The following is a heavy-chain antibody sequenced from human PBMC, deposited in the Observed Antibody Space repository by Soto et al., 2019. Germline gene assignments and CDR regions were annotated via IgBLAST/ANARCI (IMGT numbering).Heavy chain of an antibody. J-gene: IGHJ5*02. CDR3: ARDPPHGSYPYNWFDP. D-gene: IGHD1-26*01. Sequence: QVQLVQSGAEVKKPGSSVKVSCKASGGTFSSYAISWVRQAPGQGLEWMGGIIPIFGTANYAQKFQGRVTMTADESTSTAYMELSSLRSEDTAVYYCARDPPHGSYPYNWFDPWGQGTLVTVSS. CDR1: GGTFSSYA. CDR2: IIPIFGTA. V-gene: IGHV1-69*01.